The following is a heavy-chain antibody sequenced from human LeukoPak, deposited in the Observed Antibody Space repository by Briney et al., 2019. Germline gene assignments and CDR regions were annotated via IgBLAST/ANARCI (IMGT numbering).Heavy chain of an antibody. CDR3: ARVLDYYGSSGHTDY. CDR1: GLTFSSYA. Sequence: GGSLRLSCAASGLTFSSYAMSWVRQAPGKGLEWVSSISSSSSYIYYADSVKGRFTISRDNAKNSLYLQMNSLRAEDTAVYYCARVLDYYGSSGHTDYWGQGTLVTVSS. D-gene: IGHD3-22*01. J-gene: IGHJ4*02. CDR2: ISSSSSYI. V-gene: IGHV3-21*01.